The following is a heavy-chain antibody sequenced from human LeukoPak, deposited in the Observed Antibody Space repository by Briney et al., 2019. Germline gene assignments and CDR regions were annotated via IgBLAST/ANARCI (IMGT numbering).Heavy chain of an antibody. CDR1: GGSISSGSYY. CDR3: ASSRNYYGSGSLYYFDY. D-gene: IGHD3-10*01. V-gene: IGHV4-61*02. Sequence: SQTLSLTCTVSGGSISSGSYYWSWVPQPARKGLEWIGRFYTSGSTNCNPSRKSHVNISVDTSKNHFSLKLSSVTAADTAVYYCASSRNYYGSGSLYYFDYWGQGTLVTVSS. CDR2: FYTSGST. J-gene: IGHJ4*02.